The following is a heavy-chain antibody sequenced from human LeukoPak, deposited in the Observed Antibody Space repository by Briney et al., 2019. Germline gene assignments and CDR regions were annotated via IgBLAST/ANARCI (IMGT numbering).Heavy chain of an antibody. CDR2: IKYDGSDK. CDR3: AKDTYYYDSSFPAFDY. D-gene: IGHD3-22*01. CDR1: GFTFSNYW. V-gene: IGHV3-7*01. J-gene: IGHJ4*02. Sequence: GGSLRLSCAAAGFTFSNYWMSWVRQAPGKGLEWVANIKYDGSDKYYADSVKGRFTISRDSSKNTLYLQMNSLRAEDTAVYYCAKDTYYYDSSFPAFDYWGQGTLVTVSS.